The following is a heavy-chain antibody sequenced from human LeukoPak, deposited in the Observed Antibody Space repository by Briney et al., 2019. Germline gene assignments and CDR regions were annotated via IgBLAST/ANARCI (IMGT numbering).Heavy chain of an antibody. J-gene: IGHJ4*02. CDR1: GFTFSSYS. D-gene: IGHD6-13*01. CDR2: ISSSSSYI. Sequence: GGSLRLSCAASGFTFSSYSMNWVRQAPGKGLEWVSSISSSSSYIYYADSVKGRFTISRDNAKNSLYLQMNSLRAEDTAVYYCARDRSSPGAYYFDYWGQGTLVTVSS. V-gene: IGHV3-21*01. CDR3: ARDRSSPGAYYFDY.